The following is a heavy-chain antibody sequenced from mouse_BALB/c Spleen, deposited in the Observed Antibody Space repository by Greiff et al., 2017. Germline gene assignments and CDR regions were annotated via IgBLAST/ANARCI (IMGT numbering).Heavy chain of an antibody. D-gene: IGHD2-14*01. Sequence: QVQLQQSGAELARPGASVKLSCKASGYTFTSYWMQWVKQRPGQGLEWIGAIYPGDGDTRYTQKFKGKATLTADKSSSTAYMQLSSLASEDSAVYYCARFGYYRYDDWYFDVWGAGTTVTVSS. CDR1: GYTFTSYW. J-gene: IGHJ1*01. V-gene: IGHV1-87*01. CDR3: ARFGYYRYDDWYFDV. CDR2: IYPGDGDT.